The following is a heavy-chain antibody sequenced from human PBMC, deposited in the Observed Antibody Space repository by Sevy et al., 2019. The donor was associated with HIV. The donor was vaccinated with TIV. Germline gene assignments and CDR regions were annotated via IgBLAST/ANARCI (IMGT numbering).Heavy chain of an antibody. CDR2: IIPMFGTA. CDR1: GRTFSNYA. J-gene: IGHJ4*02. Sequence: ASVKVSCKASGRTFSNYAINWVRQGPGQGLEWMGGIIPMFGTANYVQKFQGRVTIIADESTKTAYMELSSLRSEDTAVYYCARSISWYASFDSWGQGTLVTVSS. CDR3: ARSISWYASFDS. D-gene: IGHD6-13*01. V-gene: IGHV1-69*13.